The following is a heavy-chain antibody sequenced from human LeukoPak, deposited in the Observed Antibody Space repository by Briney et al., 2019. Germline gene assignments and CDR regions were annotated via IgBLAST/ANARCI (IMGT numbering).Heavy chain of an antibody. Sequence: PSETLSLTCTVSGGSISSSSYYWGWIRQPPGKGLEWIGYIYYSGSTYYNPSLKSRVTISVDTSKNQFSLKLSSVTAADTAVYYCARDLRSSSYYYYGMDVWGQGTTVTVSS. CDR1: GGSISSSSYY. CDR3: ARDLRSSSYYYYGMDV. J-gene: IGHJ6*02. D-gene: IGHD6-6*01. CDR2: IYYSGST. V-gene: IGHV4-31*03.